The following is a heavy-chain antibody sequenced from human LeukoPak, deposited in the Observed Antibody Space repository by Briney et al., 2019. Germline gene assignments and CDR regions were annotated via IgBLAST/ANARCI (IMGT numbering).Heavy chain of an antibody. CDR3: ARDSALGFNYFDY. V-gene: IGHV1-69*04. Sequence: SVKVSCKASGGTFSSYAISWVRQAPGQGLEWMGRIIPILGIANYAQKFQGRVTITADKSTSTAYMELSSLRSEDTAVYYCARDSALGFNYFDYWGQGTLVTVSS. CDR2: IIPILGIA. J-gene: IGHJ4*02. D-gene: IGHD1-26*01. CDR1: GGTFSSYA.